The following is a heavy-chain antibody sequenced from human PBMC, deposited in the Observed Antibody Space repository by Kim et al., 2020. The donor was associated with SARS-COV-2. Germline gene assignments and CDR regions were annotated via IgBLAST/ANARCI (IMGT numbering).Heavy chain of an antibody. CDR3: AKHDQLPPNYSYYYRMNG. Sequence: GGSLRLSCAASGFTFDDYTMHWVRQAPGKGLDWVSLINGDGGDIYYADSVKGRFTISRDNSKNSLYLHMNSLRTEDTALYYCAKHDQLPPNYSYYYRMNGSREGSTLTLS. CDR1: GFTFDDYT. V-gene: IGHV3-43*02. J-gene: IGHJ6*01. CDR2: INGDGGDI. D-gene: IGHD2-2*01.